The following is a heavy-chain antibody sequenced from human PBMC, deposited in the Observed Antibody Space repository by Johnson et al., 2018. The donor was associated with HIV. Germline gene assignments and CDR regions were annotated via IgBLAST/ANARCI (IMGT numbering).Heavy chain of an antibody. D-gene: IGHD4-23*01. CDR2: IYSGGST. CDR3: ANVRWPDAFDI. J-gene: IGHJ3*02. CDR1: GFTVSSNY. V-gene: IGHV3-53*01. Sequence: VQLVESGGGLVQPGGSLRLSCAASGFTVSSNYMSWVRQAPGKGLEWVSVIYSGGSTYYADSVKGRFTISRDNSKNTLYLQMNSLRAEDTAVYYCANVRWPDAFDIWGQGTMVTVSS.